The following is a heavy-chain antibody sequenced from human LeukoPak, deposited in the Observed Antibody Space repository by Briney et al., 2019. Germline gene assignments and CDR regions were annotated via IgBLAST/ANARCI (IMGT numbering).Heavy chain of an antibody. CDR1: GLTVSSNY. D-gene: IGHD6-19*01. J-gene: IGHJ4*02. CDR3: AKGGQSGWFYFDY. CDR2: IIGSGTVT. V-gene: IGHV3-23*01. Sequence: GGSLRLSCAASGLTVSSNYMSWVRQAPGKGLEWVSTIIGSGTVTYYADSVRGRFTISRDNSKNTVFLQMNSLRAEDTAVYYCAKGGQSGWFYFDYWGQGTLVTVSS.